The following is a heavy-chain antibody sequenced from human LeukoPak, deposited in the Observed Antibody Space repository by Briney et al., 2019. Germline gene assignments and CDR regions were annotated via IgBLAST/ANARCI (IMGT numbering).Heavy chain of an antibody. D-gene: IGHD3-22*01. CDR3: ARYYYDSSGYPDFDY. CDR2: IYPGDSDT. J-gene: IGHJ4*02. V-gene: IGHV5-51*01. CDR1: GYSFTSYW. Sequence: TRGESLKISCKGSGYSFTSYWIGWVRQMPGKGLEWMGIIYPGDSDTRYSPSFQGQVTISVDKSISTAYLQWSSLKASDTAMYYCARYYYDSSGYPDFDYWGQGTLVTVSS.